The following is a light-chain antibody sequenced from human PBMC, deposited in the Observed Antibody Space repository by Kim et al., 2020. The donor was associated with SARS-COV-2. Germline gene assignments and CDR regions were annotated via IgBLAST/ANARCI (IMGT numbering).Light chain of an antibody. Sequence: QSVLTQPPSASGSRGQSVTISCTGTSSDVGGYNYVSWYQQHPGKAPKLMIYEVTKRPSGVPDRFSGSKSGNTASLTVSGLQAEDEAEYYCCSYAGGNNLLFGGGTQLTVL. CDR2: EVT. CDR1: SSDVGGYNY. V-gene: IGLV2-8*01. J-gene: IGLJ2*01. CDR3: CSYAGGNNLL.